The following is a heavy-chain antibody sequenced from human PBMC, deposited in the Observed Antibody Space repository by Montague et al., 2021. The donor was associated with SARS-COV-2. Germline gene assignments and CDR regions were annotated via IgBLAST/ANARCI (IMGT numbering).Heavy chain of an antibody. CDR1: GFSLTTIGMC. CDR3: ARRVCFPQYCYLDL. D-gene: IGHD2-21*01. V-gene: IGHV2-70*01. CDR2: IYWADNK. J-gene: IGHJ2*01. Sequence: PALVKPTQTLTLTCTFSGFSLTTIGMCVSWIRQPPGKALKWLALIYWADNKYYSPSLKTRLTISKDTSKNQVVLTMTNMDPVDTATYYCARRVCFPQYCYLDLWGRGTTVTVSS.